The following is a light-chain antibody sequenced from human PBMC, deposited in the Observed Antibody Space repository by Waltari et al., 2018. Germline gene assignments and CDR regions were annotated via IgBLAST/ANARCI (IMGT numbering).Light chain of an antibody. CDR2: HAS. CDR1: QSVSRS. J-gene: IGKJ2*01. CDR3: QQYNDWPLYT. V-gene: IGKV3-15*01. Sequence: EIILTQSPDTLHVSPGVRATLSCRASQSVSRSLAWYQQKPGQAPRVLIYHASTRATGVPARFSGSGAGTEFTLTISSLQSEDFAVYFCQQYNDWPLYTFGQGTKLDI.